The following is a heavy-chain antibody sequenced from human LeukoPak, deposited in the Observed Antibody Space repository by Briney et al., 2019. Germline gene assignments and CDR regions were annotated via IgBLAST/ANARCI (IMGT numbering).Heavy chain of an antibody. D-gene: IGHD2-2*01. J-gene: IGHJ6*02. CDR1: GYTFTSYA. V-gene: IGHV1-69*13. CDR2: IIPIFGTA. CDR3: ARDVRIVVVPAATYYYYYGMDV. Sequence: GASVKVSCKASGYTFTSYAMNWVRQAPGQGLEWMGGIIPIFGTANYAQKFQGRVTITADESTSTAYMELSSLRSEDTAVYYCARDVRIVVVPAATYYYYYGMDVWGQGTTVTVSS.